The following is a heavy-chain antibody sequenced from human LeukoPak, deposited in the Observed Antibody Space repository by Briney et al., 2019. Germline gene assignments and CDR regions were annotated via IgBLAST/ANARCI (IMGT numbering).Heavy chain of an antibody. D-gene: IGHD3-3*01. CDR3: ASTKYYDFWSGYTDYYFDY. CDR1: GGSISSYY. J-gene: IGHJ4*02. V-gene: IGHV4-59*01. CDR2: IYYSGST. Sequence: SETLSLTCTVSGGSISSYYWSWIRQPPGKGLEWIGYIYYSGSTNYNPSLKSRVTISVDTSKNQFSLKLSSVTAADTAVYYCASTKYYDFWSGYTDYYFDYWGQGTLVTVSS.